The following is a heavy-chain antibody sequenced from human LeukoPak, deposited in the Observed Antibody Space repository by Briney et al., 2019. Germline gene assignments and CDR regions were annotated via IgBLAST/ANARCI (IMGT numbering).Heavy chain of an antibody. CDR2: IYYSGNT. CDR3: ALVMVVTSYIDY. J-gene: IGHJ4*02. CDR1: GGSISSSSYY. V-gene: IGHV4-39*01. Sequence: SETLSLTCTVSGGSISSSSYYCAWIRQPPGKGLEWIGNIYYSGNTHYKPALKSRVTISVDTSNNQFSLKLSSVTAAGTAVYYCALVMVVTSYIDYWGQGTLVTVSS. D-gene: IGHD4-23*01.